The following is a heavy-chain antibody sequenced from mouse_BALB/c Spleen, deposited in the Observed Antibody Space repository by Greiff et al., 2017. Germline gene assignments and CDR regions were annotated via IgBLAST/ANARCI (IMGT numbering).Heavy chain of an antibody. CDR2: IDPSDSYT. CDR3: TRSQFRGAMDY. CDR1: GYTFTSYW. J-gene: IGHJ4*01. D-gene: IGHD3-1*01. V-gene: IGHV1S127*01. Sequence: LQQPGAELVKPGASVKMSCKASGYTFTSYWMHWVKQRPGQGLEWIGVIDPSDSYTSYNQKFKGKATLTVDTSSSTAYMQLSSLTSEDSAVYYCTRSQFRGAMDYWGQGTSVTVSS.